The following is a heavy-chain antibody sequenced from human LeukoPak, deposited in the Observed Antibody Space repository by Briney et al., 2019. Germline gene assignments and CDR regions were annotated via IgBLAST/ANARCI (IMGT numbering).Heavy chain of an antibody. Sequence: GGSLRLSCAASGFTFSNYSMNWVRQAPGKGLEWVSSISSSSTYIYYADSVKGRFTISRDNAKNSLYLQINSLRAEDTAVYYCARERIAAAEGRWGQGTLVSV. D-gene: IGHD6-13*01. V-gene: IGHV3-21*01. CDR1: GFTFSNYS. J-gene: IGHJ4*02. CDR2: ISSSSTYI. CDR3: ARERIAAAEGR.